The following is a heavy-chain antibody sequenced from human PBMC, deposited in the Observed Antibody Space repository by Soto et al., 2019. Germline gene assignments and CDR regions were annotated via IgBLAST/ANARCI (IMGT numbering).Heavy chain of an antibody. CDR2: IWYDGSNK. D-gene: IGHD1-20*01. V-gene: IGHV3-33*01. CDR1: GFTLSGYG. Sequence: GGSLRLSCAASGFTLSGYGMHWVRQAPGKGLEWVAVIWYDGSNKYYADSVKGRFTISRDNSKNTLYLQMNSLRAEDTAVYYCARALGIGDFDYWGQGTLVTVSS. CDR3: ARALGIGDFDY. J-gene: IGHJ4*02.